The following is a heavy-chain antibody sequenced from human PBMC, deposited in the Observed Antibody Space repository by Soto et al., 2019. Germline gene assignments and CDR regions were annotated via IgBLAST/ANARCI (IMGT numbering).Heavy chain of an antibody. CDR3: ARGGYSYGLDY. CDR1: GFTFDNYV. CDR2: ITSTGSSI. D-gene: IGHD5-18*01. V-gene: IGHV3-21*01. Sequence: GGSLRLSCAASGFTFDNYVMNWVRQAPGKGLEWVSSITSTGSSIYYADSVKGRFTISRDNAKNSLYLQMNSLRVEDTAVYYCARGGYSYGLDYWGQGTLVTVSS. J-gene: IGHJ4*02.